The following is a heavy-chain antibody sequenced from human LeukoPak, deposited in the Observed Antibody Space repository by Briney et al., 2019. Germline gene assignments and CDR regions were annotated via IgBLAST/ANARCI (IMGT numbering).Heavy chain of an antibody. J-gene: IGHJ4*02. V-gene: IGHV1-2*02. D-gene: IGHD5-12*01. CDR3: ARGPITAAFDY. CDR1: RGAFAGYY. Sequence: ASVKVSCKPSRGAFAGYYIHWFRQAPGQGLEWMGWINPDNGGSGDAQKFQGRVTLTRDTSVNTVYMELTRLRSDDTAMYYCARGPITAAFDYWGQGTLVTVSS. CDR2: INPDNGGS.